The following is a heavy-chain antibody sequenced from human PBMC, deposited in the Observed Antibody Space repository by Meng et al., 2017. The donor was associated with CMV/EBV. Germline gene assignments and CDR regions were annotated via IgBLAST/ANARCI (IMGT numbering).Heavy chain of an antibody. Sequence: GESLKISCAASGFTFSSYGMHWGRQAPGKGLEWVAFIRYDGSNKYYADSVKGRFTISRDNSKKTLYLQMNSLRAEDTAVYYCAKDKGWFHDYYYYYGMDVWGQGTTVTVSS. J-gene: IGHJ6*02. CDR1: GFTFSSYG. D-gene: IGHD2-15*01. V-gene: IGHV3-30*02. CDR3: AKDKGWFHDYYYYYGMDV. CDR2: IRYDGSNK.